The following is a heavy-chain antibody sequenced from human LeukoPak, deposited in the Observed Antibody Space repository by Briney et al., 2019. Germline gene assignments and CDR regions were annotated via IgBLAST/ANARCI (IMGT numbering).Heavy chain of an antibody. Sequence: SETLSLTCTVSGGSIRNGDFFWSWVRRPPGKGLEWIGYLFYSGSTYVNPSLESRVTMSVDTSKNQFSLKLSSVTAADTALYYCARFALNSYGSGSYCYFDNWGQGTLVIVSS. CDR1: GGSIRNGDFF. CDR2: LFYSGST. V-gene: IGHV4-30-4*01. CDR3: ARFALNSYGSGSYCYFDN. J-gene: IGHJ4*02. D-gene: IGHD3-10*01.